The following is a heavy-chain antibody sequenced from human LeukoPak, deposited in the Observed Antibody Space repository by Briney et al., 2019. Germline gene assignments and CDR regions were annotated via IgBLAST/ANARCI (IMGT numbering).Heavy chain of an antibody. CDR1: GFTFIDYD. CDR3: ARGGIQVSGIDEFDY. J-gene: IGHJ4*02. Sequence: GGSLRLSCAASGFTFIDYDMHWVRPVIGKGLEWVSAIGIRGDTHYSGSVKGRFTISRENAESSLYLQMNSLRAEDTAVYYCARGGIQVSGIDEFDYWGQGTLVTVS. CDR2: IGIRGDT. D-gene: IGHD6-19*01. V-gene: IGHV3-13*01.